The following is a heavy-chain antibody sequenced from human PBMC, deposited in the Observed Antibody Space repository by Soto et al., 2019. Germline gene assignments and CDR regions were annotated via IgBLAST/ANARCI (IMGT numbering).Heavy chain of an antibody. D-gene: IGHD3-3*02. J-gene: IGHJ2*01. Sequence: EVQLVESGGGLVQPGGSLRLSCAASGFTFSSSWMSWVRQAPGKGLEWVANIKQDGSEEYYVDSVKGRFSISRDNAKKSMYLQINSLRAENTAMYYCAIVAIWYGKNWYFDLWGRGTVISVSS. CDR1: GFTFSSSW. V-gene: IGHV3-7*01. CDR2: IKQDGSEE. CDR3: AIVAIWYGKNWYFDL.